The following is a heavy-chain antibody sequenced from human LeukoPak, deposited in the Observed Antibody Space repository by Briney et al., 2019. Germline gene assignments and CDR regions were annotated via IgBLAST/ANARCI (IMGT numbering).Heavy chain of an antibody. CDR3: ARPRHYYYYYMDV. CDR1: GGSFSGYY. Sequence: SETLSLACAVYGGSFSGYYWSWIRQPPGKGLEWIGEINHSGSTNYNPSLKSRVTISVDTSKNQFSLKLSSVTAADTAVYYCARPRHYYYYYMDVWGKGTTVTVSS. V-gene: IGHV4-34*01. CDR2: INHSGST. J-gene: IGHJ6*03.